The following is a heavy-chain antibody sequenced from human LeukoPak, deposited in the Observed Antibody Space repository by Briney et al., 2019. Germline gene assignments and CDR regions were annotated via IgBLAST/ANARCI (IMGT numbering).Heavy chain of an antibody. CDR1: GFTFSSYA. D-gene: IGHD3-3*01. CDR2: INHSGST. V-gene: IGHV4-34*01. J-gene: IGHJ5*02. CDR3: ARRYDFWSGYSPLVLRPSNWFDP. Sequence: GSLRLSCAASGFTFSSYAMSWVRQPPGKGLEWIGEINHSGSTNYNPSLKSRVTISVDTSKNQFSLKLSSVTAADTAVYYCARRYDFWSGYSPLVLRPSNWFDPWGQGTLVTVSS.